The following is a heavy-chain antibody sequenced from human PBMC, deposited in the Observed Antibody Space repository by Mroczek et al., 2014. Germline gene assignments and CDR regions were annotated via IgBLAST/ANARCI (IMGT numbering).Heavy chain of an antibody. CDR3: ARGRLSSIAARRTDKIFDY. Sequence: QVQLQQWGAGLLKPSETLSLTCAVYGGSFSGYYWSWIRQPPGKGLEWIGEINHSGSTNYNPSLKSRVTISVDTSKNQFSLKLSSVTAADTAVYYCARGRLSSIAARRTDKIFDYWGQGTLVTVSS. CDR1: GGSFSGYY. D-gene: IGHD6-6*01. CDR2: INHSGST. J-gene: IGHJ4*02. V-gene: IGHV4-34*01.